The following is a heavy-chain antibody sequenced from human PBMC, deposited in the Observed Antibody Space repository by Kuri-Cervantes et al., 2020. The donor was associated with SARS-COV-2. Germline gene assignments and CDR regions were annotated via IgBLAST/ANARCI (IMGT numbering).Heavy chain of an antibody. CDR3: ARVNHQSLWFGESSYYFDY. J-gene: IGHJ4*02. Sequence: ASVKVSCKASGYTFTSYDINWVRQATGQGLEWMGWMNPNSGNTGYAQKFQGRVTMTRNTSISTVYMELSSLRSEDTAVYYCARVNHQSLWFGESSYYFDYWGQGTLVTVSS. D-gene: IGHD3-10*01. CDR2: MNPNSGNT. CDR1: GYTFTSYD. V-gene: IGHV1-8*01.